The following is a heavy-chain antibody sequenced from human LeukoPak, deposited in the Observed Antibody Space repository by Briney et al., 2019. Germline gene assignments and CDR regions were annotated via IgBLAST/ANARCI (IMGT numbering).Heavy chain of an antibody. CDR2: INPNSGGT. Sequence: ASVKVSCKASGYTFTGYYMHWVRQAPGQGLEWMGWINPNSGGTNYAQKSQGRVTMTRDTSISTAYMELSRLRSDDTAVYYCARDYEDIVVVVARGNWFDPWGQGTLVTVSS. V-gene: IGHV1-2*02. D-gene: IGHD2-15*01. J-gene: IGHJ5*02. CDR1: GYTFTGYY. CDR3: ARDYEDIVVVVARGNWFDP.